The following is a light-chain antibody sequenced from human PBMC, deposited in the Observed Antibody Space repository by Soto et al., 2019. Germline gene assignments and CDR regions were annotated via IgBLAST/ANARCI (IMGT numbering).Light chain of an antibody. CDR3: QQYSDWPLT. J-gene: IGKJ4*01. Sequence: EIVMTQSPATLSVSPGERATLSCRASRSISYNLAWYQHKPGQPPRLLMFGASTRATGLPARFSGSGSGTEFTLTISSLQSEDFAVYYGQQYSDWPLTFGGGTNVEI. CDR2: GAS. CDR1: RSISYN. V-gene: IGKV3-15*01.